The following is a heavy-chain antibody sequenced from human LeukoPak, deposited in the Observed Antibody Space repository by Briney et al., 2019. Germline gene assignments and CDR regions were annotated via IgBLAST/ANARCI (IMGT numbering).Heavy chain of an antibody. CDR3: ARDWVYKIDY. J-gene: IGHJ4*02. V-gene: IGHV3-74*01. Sequence: GGSLRLSCETAGFTFSSYVMHWVRRTPGKGLVWVSRISHDGIISYADSVKGRFTISRDNAKNTLILQLNSLRVEDTAVYYCARDWVYKIDYWGRGTLVTVSS. CDR1: GFTFSSYV. D-gene: IGHD5-24*01. CDR2: ISHDGII.